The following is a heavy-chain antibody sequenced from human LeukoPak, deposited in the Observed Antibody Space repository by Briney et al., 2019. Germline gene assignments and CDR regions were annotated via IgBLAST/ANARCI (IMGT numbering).Heavy chain of an antibody. CDR1: GGSINTYS. J-gene: IGHJ4*02. CDR3: ARGVWNDVAL. CDR2: IYYIGTT. V-gene: IGHV4-59*01. D-gene: IGHD1-1*01. Sequence: SETLSLTCTVSGGSINTYSWSWVRQPPRKGLEWIGYIYYIGTTNYNPSLKSRVTMSVDTSKNQFSLNLSSVTAADTAVYYCARGVWNDVALWGQGTLVTVSS.